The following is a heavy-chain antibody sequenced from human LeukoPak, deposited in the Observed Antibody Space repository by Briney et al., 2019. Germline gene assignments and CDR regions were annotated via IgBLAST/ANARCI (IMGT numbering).Heavy chain of an antibody. CDR1: GTTFSRYR. CDR3: ARDGRPLDY. V-gene: IGHV3-7*03. Sequence: GGSLRLSCVDSGTTFSRYRMSWVRQAPEKGLEWVANIKQDGGEKYYVDSVKGRFTISRDNAKNSLYLQMNSLRVEDTAVYYCARDGRPLDYWGQGTLVTVSS. J-gene: IGHJ4*02. CDR2: IKQDGGEK.